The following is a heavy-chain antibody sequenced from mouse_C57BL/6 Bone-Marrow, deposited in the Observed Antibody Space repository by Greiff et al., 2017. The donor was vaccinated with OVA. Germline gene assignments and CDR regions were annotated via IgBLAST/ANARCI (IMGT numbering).Heavy chain of an antibody. CDR2: ISYDGSN. CDR1: GYSITSGYY. J-gene: IGHJ3*01. V-gene: IGHV3-6*01. Sequence: EVQVVESGPGLVKPSQSLSLTCSVTGYSITSGYYWNWIRQFPGNKLEWMGYISYDGSNNYNPSLKNRISITRDTSKNQFFLKLNSVTTEDTATYYCARGSYGTWFAYWGQGTLVTVSA. CDR3: ARGSYGTWFAY. D-gene: IGHD1-1*01.